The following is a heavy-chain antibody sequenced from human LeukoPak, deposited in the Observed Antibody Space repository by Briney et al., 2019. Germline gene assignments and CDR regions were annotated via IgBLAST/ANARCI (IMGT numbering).Heavy chain of an antibody. CDR3: ARAEKDSSGHHRGFDY. Sequence: PSETLSLTCTVSGASISSYYWSWIRQPPGKGLEWIGEINHSGSTNYNPSLKSRVTISVDTSKNQFSLKLSSVTAADTAVYYCARAEKDSSGHHRGFDYWGQGTLVTVSS. J-gene: IGHJ4*02. CDR2: INHSGST. D-gene: IGHD3-22*01. CDR1: GASISSYY. V-gene: IGHV4-34*01.